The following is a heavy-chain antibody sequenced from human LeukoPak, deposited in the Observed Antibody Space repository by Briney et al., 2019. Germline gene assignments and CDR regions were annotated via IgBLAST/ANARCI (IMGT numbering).Heavy chain of an antibody. D-gene: IGHD6-13*01. CDR1: GYTFTSYG. CDR2: IIPIFGTA. CDR3: ARARTPHIIAAAGTLHYYYGMDV. Sequence: GASVKVSCKASGYTFTSYGISWVRQAPGQGLEWMGGIIPIFGTANYAQKFQGRVTITADESTSTAYMELSSLRSEDTAVYYCARARTPHIIAAAGTLHYYYGMDVWGQGTLVTVSS. J-gene: IGHJ6*02. V-gene: IGHV1-69*13.